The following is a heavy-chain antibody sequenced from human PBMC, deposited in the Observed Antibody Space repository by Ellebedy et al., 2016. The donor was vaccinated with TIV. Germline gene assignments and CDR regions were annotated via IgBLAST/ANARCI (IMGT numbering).Heavy chain of an antibody. CDR2: IKNKANNYAA. CDR1: GFSFSDSA. CDR3: ARRGETVATIIGLDV. V-gene: IGHV3-73*01. Sequence: GESLKISCAASGFSFSDSAIHWVRQASGKGLEWVGRIKNKANNYAAAYAASREGRFIISRDDAKSTAYLQMRSLKTEDTAVYYCARRGETVATIIGLDVWGQGTTVTVSS. D-gene: IGHD5-12*01. J-gene: IGHJ6*02.